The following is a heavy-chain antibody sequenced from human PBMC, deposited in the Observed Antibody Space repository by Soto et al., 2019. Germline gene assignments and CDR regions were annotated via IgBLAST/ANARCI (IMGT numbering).Heavy chain of an antibody. D-gene: IGHD3-22*01. CDR2: ISGSGGRT. CDR1: GFTFSSYA. CDR3: AKDYYDSSGPPGAFDI. V-gene: IGHV3-23*01. Sequence: PGGSLRLSCAASGFTFSSYAMSWVRQAPGKGLEWVSSISGSGGRTYFADSVKGRFTISRDNSKNTLFLQMNSLRAEDTAVYYCAKDYYDSSGPPGAFDICGQGTMVTVSS. J-gene: IGHJ3*02.